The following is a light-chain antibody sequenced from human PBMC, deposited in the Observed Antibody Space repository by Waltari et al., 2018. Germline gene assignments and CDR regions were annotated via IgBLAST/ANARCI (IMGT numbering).Light chain of an antibody. J-gene: IGKJ5*01. CDR3: QQYYSSPVT. CDR1: QSVLYRSDNKNY. V-gene: IGKV4-1*01. Sequence: DIVMTQSPDSLAVSLGERATINCKSSQSVLYRSDNKNYLGWYQQKPGLHPKLLIYWASARESGVPDRFSGSGSGTDFTLTISSLQAEDVAVYYCQQYYSSPVTFGQGTRLEIK. CDR2: WAS.